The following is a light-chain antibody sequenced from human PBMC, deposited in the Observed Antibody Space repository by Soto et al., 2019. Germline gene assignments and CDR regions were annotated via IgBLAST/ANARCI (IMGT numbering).Light chain of an antibody. CDR2: GNS. CDR1: SSNIGAGYD. Sequence: QSVLAQPPSVSGAPGQKVTISCTGSSSNIGAGYDLHWYQQLPGTAPKLLLYGNSNRPSGVPDRFSGSKSGTSASLAITGLQAEDEADYYCQSYDSSQSAYVFGTGTKVTVL. V-gene: IGLV1-40*01. J-gene: IGLJ1*01. CDR3: QSYDSSQSAYV.